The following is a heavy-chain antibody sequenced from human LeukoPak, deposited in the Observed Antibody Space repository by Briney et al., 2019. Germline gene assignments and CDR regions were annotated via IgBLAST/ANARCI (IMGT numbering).Heavy chain of an antibody. Sequence: SETLSLTCAVYGGSYSGYYWSWIRQPPGKGLEWIGEINHSGSTNYNPSLKSRVTISVDTSKNQFSLKLSSVTAADTAVYYCARETDYWGQGNLVTVSS. J-gene: IGHJ4*02. CDR2: INHSGST. CDR1: GGSYSGYY. V-gene: IGHV4-34*01. CDR3: ARETDY.